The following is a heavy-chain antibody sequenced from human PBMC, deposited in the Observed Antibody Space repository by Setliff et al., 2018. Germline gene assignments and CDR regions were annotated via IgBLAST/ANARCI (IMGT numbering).Heavy chain of an antibody. CDR1: GYTFKTYG. Sequence: ASVKVSCKASGYTFKTYGFTWVRQAPGQGLEWMGWISPYNGNTNSAQKFQGRVTMTTDTSTSTAYMELKSLRYDDTAVYYCARDRVSGWYITHDHWGQGTLVTVSS. V-gene: IGHV1-18*01. CDR3: ARDRVSGWYITHDH. CDR2: ISPYNGNT. D-gene: IGHD6-19*01. J-gene: IGHJ4*02.